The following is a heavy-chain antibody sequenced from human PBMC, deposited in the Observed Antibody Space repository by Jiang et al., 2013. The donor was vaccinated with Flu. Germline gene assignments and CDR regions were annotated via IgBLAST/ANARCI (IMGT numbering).Heavy chain of an antibody. CDR1: GYTFTSYY. CDR3: ARANDYGGNSVRAAFDI. D-gene: IGHD4-23*01. CDR2: INPSGGST. J-gene: IGHJ3*02. Sequence: CKASGYTFTSYYMHWVRQAPGQGLEWMGIINPSGGSTSYAQKFQGRVTMTRDTSTSTVYMELSSLRSEDTAVYYCARANDYGGNSVRAAFDIWGQGTMVTVSS. V-gene: IGHV1-46*01.